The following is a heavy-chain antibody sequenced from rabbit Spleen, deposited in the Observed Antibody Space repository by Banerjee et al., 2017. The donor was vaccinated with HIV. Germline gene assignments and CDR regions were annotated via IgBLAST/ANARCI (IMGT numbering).Heavy chain of an antibody. CDR2: IDVVKSGST. D-gene: IGHD1-1*01. V-gene: IGHV1S45*01. CDR1: GLDFSRNYW. J-gene: IGHJ3*01. CDR3: ARDLPDIIGWNFGF. Sequence: EQLVESGGGLVKPGASLTLTCKASGLDFSRNYWICWVRQAPGKGLEWIACIDVVKSGSTYYASWAKGRFTISKTSSATVFLQMTSLTAADTATYFCARDLPDIIGWNFGFWGPGTLVTV.